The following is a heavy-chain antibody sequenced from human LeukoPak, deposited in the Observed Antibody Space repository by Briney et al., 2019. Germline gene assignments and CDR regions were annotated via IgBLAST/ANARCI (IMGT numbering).Heavy chain of an antibody. CDR2: INSDGSST. D-gene: IGHD3-3*01. CDR1: EFTFSSYW. V-gene: IGHV3-74*01. Sequence: GGSLRLSCAACEFTFSSYWMHWVRQAPGKGLVWVSRINSDGSSTSYADSVKGRFTISRDNAKNTLYLQMKSLRAEDTAVYYCARGFTIFGVVNDAFDIWGQGTMVTVSS. CDR3: ARGFTIFGVVNDAFDI. J-gene: IGHJ3*02.